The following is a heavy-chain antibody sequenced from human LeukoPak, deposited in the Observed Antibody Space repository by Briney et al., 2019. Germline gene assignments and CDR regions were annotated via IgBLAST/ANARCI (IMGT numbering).Heavy chain of an antibody. J-gene: IGHJ4*02. CDR1: GFTFSSYS. CDR2: ISSSSSYI. Sequence: GGSLRLSCAASGFTFSSYSMNWVRQAPGKGLEWVSSISSSSSYIYYADSVKGRFTISRDNAKNSLYLQMNSLRAEDTAVYYCARDSRGYYESGVGYFDYWGQGTLVTVSS. CDR3: ARDSRGYYESGVGYFDY. V-gene: IGHV3-21*01. D-gene: IGHD3-22*01.